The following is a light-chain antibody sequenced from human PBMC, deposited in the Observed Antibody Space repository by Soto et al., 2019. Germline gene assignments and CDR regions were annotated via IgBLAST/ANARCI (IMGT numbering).Light chain of an antibody. V-gene: IGKV3-15*01. CDR1: QGVSGT. CDR3: QQYNDWPVI. CDR2: GAS. Sequence: EIMMTQSPATLSVSPGERATLSCRASQGVSGTLAWYQQKPGQAPRLLIYGASTRATGIPARFSGSGSGTEFTLTISGLHSEDFAVYYCQQYNDWPVIFGQGTRLEI. J-gene: IGKJ5*01.